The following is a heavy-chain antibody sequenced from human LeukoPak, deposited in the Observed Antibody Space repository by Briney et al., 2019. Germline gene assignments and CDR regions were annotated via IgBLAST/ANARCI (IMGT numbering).Heavy chain of an antibody. D-gene: IGHD1-7*01. CDR3: VKDQSGTWSFDD. V-gene: IGHV3-64D*06. CDR2: ISTNGGST. CDR1: GFTFSSCA. J-gene: IGHJ4*02. Sequence: PGGSLRLSCSASGFTFSSCAMHWVRQAPGKGLEYVSLISTNGGSTSYADSVKGRFIISRDNAKNTLYLQMSSLRTEDTAIYYCVKDQSGTWSFDDWGQGTLVTVSS.